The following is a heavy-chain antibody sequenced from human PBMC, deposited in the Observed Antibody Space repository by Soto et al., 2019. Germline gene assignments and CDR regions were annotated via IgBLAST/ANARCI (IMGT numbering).Heavy chain of an antibody. D-gene: IGHD4-17*01. CDR1: GGSISSSNW. CDR3: ARGVPLDYGSNSHRGWYFDL. V-gene: IGHV4-4*02. CDR2: IYHSGST. Sequence: QVQLQESGPGLVKPSGTLSLTCAVSGGSISSSNWWSWVRQPPGKGLEWIGEIYHSGSTNYNPSLKSRVTISVDKSKNQFSLKLSSVTAADTAVYYCARGVPLDYGSNSHRGWYFDLWGRGTLVTVSS. J-gene: IGHJ2*01.